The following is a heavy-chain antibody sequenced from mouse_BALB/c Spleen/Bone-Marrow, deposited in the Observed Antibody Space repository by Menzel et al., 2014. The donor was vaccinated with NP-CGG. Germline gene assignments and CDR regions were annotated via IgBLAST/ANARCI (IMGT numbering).Heavy chain of an antibody. CDR3: ASNWDYAMDY. D-gene: IGHD4-1*01. J-gene: IGHJ4*01. CDR1: GFSLTSYG. V-gene: IGHV2-2*02. Sequence: VKLMESGPGLVQPSQSLSITCTVSGFSLTSYGVHWVRQSPGKGLEWLGVIWSGGSTDYNAAFISRLSITKDNSKSQVFFKMNSLQANDTAIYCCASNWDYAMDYWGQGTSVTVSS. CDR2: IWSGGST.